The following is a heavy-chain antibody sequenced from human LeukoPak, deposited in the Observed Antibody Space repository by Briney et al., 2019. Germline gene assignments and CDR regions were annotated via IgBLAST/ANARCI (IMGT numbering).Heavy chain of an antibody. Sequence: PSETLSLTCTVSGGSISSSSYYWGWIRQPPGKGLEWIGSIYYSGSTYYNPSLKSRVTISVDTSKNQFSLKLSSVTAADTAVYYCARSTTGGSYYYDSSGEIDAFDIWGQGTMVTVSS. V-gene: IGHV4-39*01. J-gene: IGHJ3*02. D-gene: IGHD3-22*01. CDR2: IYYSGST. CDR3: ARSTTGGSYYYDSSGEIDAFDI. CDR1: GGSISSSSYY.